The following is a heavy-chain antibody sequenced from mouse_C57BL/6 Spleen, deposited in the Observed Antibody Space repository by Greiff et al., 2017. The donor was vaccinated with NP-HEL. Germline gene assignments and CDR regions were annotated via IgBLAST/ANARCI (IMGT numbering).Heavy chain of an antibody. CDR2: INPSTGGT. D-gene: IGHD1-1*01. Sequence: EVQLQQSGPELVKPGASVKISCKASGYSFTGYYMNWVKQSPEKSLEWIGEINPSTGGTTYNQKFKAKATLTVDKSSSTAYMQLKSLTSEDSAVYYCARNYGSNYFDYWGQGTTLTVSS. V-gene: IGHV1-42*01. CDR3: ARNYGSNYFDY. CDR1: GYSFTGYY. J-gene: IGHJ2*01.